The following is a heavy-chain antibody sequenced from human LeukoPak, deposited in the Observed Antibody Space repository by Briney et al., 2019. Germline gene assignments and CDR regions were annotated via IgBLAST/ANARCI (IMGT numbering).Heavy chain of an antibody. CDR3: ARTSSGYYHAFDI. CDR2: INPNSGGT. Sequence: ASVKVSCKASGYTFTGYYMHWVRQAPGQGLEWMGWINPNSGGTNYAQKFQGWVTMTRDTSISTAYMELSRLRSDDTAVYYCARTSSGYYHAFDIWGQGTMVTVSS. D-gene: IGHD3-22*01. CDR1: GYTFTGYY. V-gene: IGHV1-2*04. J-gene: IGHJ3*02.